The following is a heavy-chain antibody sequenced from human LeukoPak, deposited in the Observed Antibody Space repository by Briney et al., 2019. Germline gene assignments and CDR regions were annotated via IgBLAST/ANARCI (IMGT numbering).Heavy chain of an antibody. CDR3: AKDANLYSSSWTFDY. CDR2: ISYDGSNE. D-gene: IGHD6-13*01. V-gene: IGHV3-30*18. Sequence: GGSLRLSCAASQFTFSSYSMNWVRQAPGKGLEWVAVISYDGSNEYYADSVKGRFTISRDNSKNTLYLQMNSLRTEDTAVYYCAKDANLYSSSWTFDYWGQGTLVTVSS. J-gene: IGHJ4*02. CDR1: QFTFSSYS.